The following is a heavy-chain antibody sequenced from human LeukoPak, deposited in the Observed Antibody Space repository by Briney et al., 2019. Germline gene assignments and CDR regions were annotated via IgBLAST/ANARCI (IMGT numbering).Heavy chain of an antibody. D-gene: IGHD3-22*01. CDR2: IYTSGST. CDR1: GGSISSYY. V-gene: IGHV4-4*07. Sequence: SETLSLTCTVSGGSISSYYWSWIRQPAGKGLEWIGRIYTSGSTNYNPSLKSRVTMSVDTSKNQFSLKLSSVTAADTAVYYCVGSYDSSGYYYVSHFDYWGQGTLVTVSS. J-gene: IGHJ4*02. CDR3: VGSYDSSGYYYVSHFDY.